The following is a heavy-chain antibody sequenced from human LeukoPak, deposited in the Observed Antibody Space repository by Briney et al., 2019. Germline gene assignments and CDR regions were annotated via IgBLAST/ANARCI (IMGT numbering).Heavy chain of an antibody. CDR2: IYASGTA. CDR1: GGSISSGSYY. J-gene: IGHJ4*02. D-gene: IGHD5-24*01. CDR3: AREERWLQSLAY. Sequence: PSQTLSLTCTVSGGSISSGSYYWSWIRQPAGRGLEWIGRIYASGTANYNPSLKSRVAMSVDTSKDQFSLKLSSVTAADTATYYCAREERWLQSLAYWGQGTLVTVSS. V-gene: IGHV4-61*02.